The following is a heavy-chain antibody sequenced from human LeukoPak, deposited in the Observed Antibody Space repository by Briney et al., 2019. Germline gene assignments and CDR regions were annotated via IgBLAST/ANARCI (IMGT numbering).Heavy chain of an antibody. D-gene: IGHD3-3*01. CDR2: IYYSRST. CDR3: ARGPSWSGYDY. CDR1: GGSVSSGSYY. V-gene: IGHV4-61*01. Sequence: PSETLSLTCTVSGGSVSSGSYYWSWIRQPPGKGLEWIGYIYYSRSTNYNPSLKSRVTISVDTSKNQFSLKLSSVTAADTAVYYCARGPSWSGYDYWGQGTLVTVSS. J-gene: IGHJ4*02.